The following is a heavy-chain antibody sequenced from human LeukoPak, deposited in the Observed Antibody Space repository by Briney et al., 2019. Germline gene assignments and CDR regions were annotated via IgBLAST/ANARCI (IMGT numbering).Heavy chain of an antibody. D-gene: IGHD3-16*01. Sequence: PGRSLRLSCAASGFTFSSYSMNWVRQAPGKGLEWVSSISSSSSYIYYADSVKGRFTISRDNAKNSLYLQMNSLRAEDTAVYYCASASLGVGGIFEIWGQGTMVTVSS. CDR2: ISSSSSYI. V-gene: IGHV3-21*01. CDR3: ASASLGVGGIFEI. CDR1: GFTFSSYS. J-gene: IGHJ3*02.